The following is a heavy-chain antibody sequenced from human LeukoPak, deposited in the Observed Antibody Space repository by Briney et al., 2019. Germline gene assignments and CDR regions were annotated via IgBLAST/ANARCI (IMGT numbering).Heavy chain of an antibody. J-gene: IGHJ6*03. V-gene: IGHV3-23*01. D-gene: IGHD6-19*01. CDR3: ARHYSSGWYPKDYYYYMDV. CDR2: ISGRGDNT. Sequence: PGGSLRLSCAASGFTFSNYAVSWVRQAPGKGLEWVSAISGRGDNTYYADSVRGRFTISRDNSKNTLYLQMNSLRAEDTAVYYCARHYSSGWYPKDYYYYMDVWGKGTTVTISS. CDR1: GFTFSNYA.